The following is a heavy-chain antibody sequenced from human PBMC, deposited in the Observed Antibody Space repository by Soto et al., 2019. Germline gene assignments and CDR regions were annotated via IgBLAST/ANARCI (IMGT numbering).Heavy chain of an antibody. CDR3: AGRYCSGGSCYNYYGMDV. CDR1: GFTFSSSA. CDR2: IVVGSGKT. J-gene: IGHJ6*02. Sequence: SVKVSCKASGFTFSSSAVQWVRQARGQRLEWIGWIVVGSGKTNYAQKFQERVTITRDMSTSTAYMELSSLRSEDTAVYYCAGRYCSGGSCYNYYGMDVWGQGTTVTGSS. V-gene: IGHV1-58*01. D-gene: IGHD2-15*01.